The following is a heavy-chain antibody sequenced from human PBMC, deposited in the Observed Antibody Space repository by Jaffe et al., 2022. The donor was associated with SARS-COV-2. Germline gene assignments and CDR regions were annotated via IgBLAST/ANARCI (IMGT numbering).Heavy chain of an antibody. D-gene: IGHD3-22*01. CDR3: ASGGRGSGYSKTPYGMDV. J-gene: IGHJ6*02. Sequence: EVQLVESGGGLVQPGGSLRLSCAASGFTFSSYWMHWVRQAPGKGLVWVSRINSDGSSTSYADSVKGRFTISRDNAKNTLYLQMNSLRAEDTAVYYCASGGRGSGYSKTPYGMDVWGQGTTVTVSS. CDR2: INSDGSST. V-gene: IGHV3-74*01. CDR1: GFTFSSYW.